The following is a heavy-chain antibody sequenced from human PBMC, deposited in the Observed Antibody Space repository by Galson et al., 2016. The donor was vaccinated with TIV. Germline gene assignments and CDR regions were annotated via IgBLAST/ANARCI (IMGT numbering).Heavy chain of an antibody. CDR3: ARTLYSESSGWYPDY. CDR2: IDWDDDT. CDR1: GFSLSTSGMC. Sequence: PALVKPPQTLTLTCTFSGFSLSTSGMCVTWIRQPPGKALEWLARIDWDDDTYYSTSLKTRLTISKDTSKNQVVLTMTNMDPVDTATYYCARTLYSESSGWYPDYWGQGTLVTVSS. J-gene: IGHJ4*02. V-gene: IGHV2-70*11. D-gene: IGHD3-22*01.